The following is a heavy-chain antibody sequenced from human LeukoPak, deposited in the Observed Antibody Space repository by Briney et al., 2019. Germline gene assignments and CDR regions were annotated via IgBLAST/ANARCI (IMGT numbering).Heavy chain of an antibody. CDR2: IDPSDSYT. CDR3: ARAGGSSRWFDP. Sequence: NRGESLRISCKGSGYSFTSYWISLVRQMPGKGLEWMGRIDPSDSYTNYSPSFQGHVTISADKSISTAYLQWSSLKASDTAMYYCARAGGSSRWFDPWGQGTLVTVSS. D-gene: IGHD6-13*01. J-gene: IGHJ5*02. V-gene: IGHV5-10-1*01. CDR1: GYSFTSYW.